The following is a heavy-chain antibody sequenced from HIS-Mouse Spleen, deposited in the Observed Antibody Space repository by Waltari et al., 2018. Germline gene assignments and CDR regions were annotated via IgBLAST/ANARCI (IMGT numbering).Heavy chain of an antibody. CDR3: ARGYSSGWLGPWFDP. J-gene: IGHJ5*02. Sequence: QVQLQQWGAGLLKPSETLSLTCAVYGGSFSGYYWSWIRQPPGKGLEWIGEINHSGSTNYNPSLKSRVTISVETSKNQFSLKLSSVTAADTAVYYCARGYSSGWLGPWFDPWGQGTLVTVSS. CDR1: GGSFSGYY. V-gene: IGHV4-34*01. CDR2: INHSGST. D-gene: IGHD6-19*01.